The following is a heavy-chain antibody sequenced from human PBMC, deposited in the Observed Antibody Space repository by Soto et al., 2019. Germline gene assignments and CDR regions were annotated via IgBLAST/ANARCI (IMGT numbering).Heavy chain of an antibody. CDR1: GFTFSSYA. J-gene: IGHJ4*02. Sequence: GGSLRLSCAASGFTFSSYAMSWVRQAPGKGLEWVSAISGSGGSTYYADSVKGRFTISRDNSKNTLYLQMNSLRAEDTAVYYCAKGYTFGGVIVEGYYFDYWGQGTLVTVSS. V-gene: IGHV3-23*01. CDR2: ISGSGGST. D-gene: IGHD3-16*02. CDR3: AKGYTFGGVIVEGYYFDY.